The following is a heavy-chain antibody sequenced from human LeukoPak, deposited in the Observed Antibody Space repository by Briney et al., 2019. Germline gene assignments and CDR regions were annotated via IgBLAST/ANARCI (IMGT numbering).Heavy chain of an antibody. CDR3: ARDRVSSGQTFDY. CDR2: IKQDGSEK. D-gene: IGHD3-22*01. Sequence: GSLRLSCAASGFTFSSYWMSWVRQAPGKGLEWVANIKQDGSEKYYVDSVKGQFTISRDNAKNSLYLQMNSLRAEDTAVYYCARDRVSSGQTFDYWGQGTLVTVSS. V-gene: IGHV3-7*01. CDR1: GFTFSSYW. J-gene: IGHJ4*02.